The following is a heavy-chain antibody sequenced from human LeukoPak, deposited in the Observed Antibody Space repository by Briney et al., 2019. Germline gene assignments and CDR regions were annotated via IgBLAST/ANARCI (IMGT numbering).Heavy chain of an antibody. CDR1: GDSITNYY. J-gene: IGHJ3*02. CDR2: MYYTGIT. CDR3: ARSSPREYAFDI. Sequence: SETLSLTCTVSGDSITNYYWSWIRQPPGKGLDWIGHMYYTGITNYNPSLKSRVSMSGDTSKNQLSLNLNSVTAADTAMYYCARSSPREYAFDIWGQGTMVTVSS. V-gene: IGHV4-59*12.